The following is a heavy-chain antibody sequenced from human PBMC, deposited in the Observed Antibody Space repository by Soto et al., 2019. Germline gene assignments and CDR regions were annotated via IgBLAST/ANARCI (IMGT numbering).Heavy chain of an antibody. D-gene: IGHD3-22*01. CDR3: ARANDPSGNYIHYFDY. CDR1: GDSVSSNSAA. V-gene: IGHV6-1*01. J-gene: IGHJ4*02. CDR2: TYYRSRWYD. Sequence: SQTLSLTCAISGDSVSSNSAAWNWIRQSPSRGLEWLGRTYYRSRWYDDYAESVRGRIAVNPDTSKNQFSLQLNSVTPEDTAVYFCARANDPSGNYIHYFDYWGQGTLVTVSS.